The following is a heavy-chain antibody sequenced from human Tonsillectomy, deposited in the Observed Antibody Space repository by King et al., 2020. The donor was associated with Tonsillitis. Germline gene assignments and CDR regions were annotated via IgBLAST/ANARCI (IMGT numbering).Heavy chain of an antibody. D-gene: IGHD6-13*01. V-gene: IGHV3-30*04. CDR1: GFTFSGYK. CDR3: AREGDQSISCYTHEV. Sequence: VQLVESGGGVVQPGRSLRLSCAASGFTFSGYKMHWVRQAPGKGLEWVAVISYDAGYKYYTDSVKGRFTISRDNSKNTLFLQMNSLRAEDTAVYYCAREGDQSISCYTHEVWGQGTLVTVSS. J-gene: IGHJ4*02. CDR2: ISYDAGYK.